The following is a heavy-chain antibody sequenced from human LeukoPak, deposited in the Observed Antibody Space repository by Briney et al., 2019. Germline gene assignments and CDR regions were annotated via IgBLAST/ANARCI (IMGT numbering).Heavy chain of an antibody. Sequence: SETLSLTCTVSGGSISSSSYYWGWIRQPPGKGLEWIGSIYYSGSTYYNPSLKSRVTISVDTSKNQFSLKLSSVTAADTAVYYCARDRRVTTLGYYYYGMDVWGQGTTVTVSS. CDR2: IYYSGST. J-gene: IGHJ6*02. V-gene: IGHV4-39*07. CDR1: GGSISSSSYY. D-gene: IGHD4-17*01. CDR3: ARDRRVTTLGYYYYGMDV.